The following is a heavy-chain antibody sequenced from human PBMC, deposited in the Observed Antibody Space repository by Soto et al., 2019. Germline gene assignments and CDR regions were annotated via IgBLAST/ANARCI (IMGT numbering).Heavy chain of an antibody. CDR2: IYWDDDK. J-gene: IGHJ4*02. CDR1: GFSLTTSGVG. Sequence: QITLNESGPTVVRPTETLTLTCRFSGFSLTTSGVGVGWIRQSPGKAPEWLALIYWDDDKRYSASLKSRLTITKDTSKNQVVLTVSDLDPTDTATNYCAHRVLRTVFGLVTTTAIYFDLWGQGTPVAVSS. D-gene: IGHD3-3*01. CDR3: AHRVLRTVFGLVTTTAIYFDL. V-gene: IGHV2-5*02.